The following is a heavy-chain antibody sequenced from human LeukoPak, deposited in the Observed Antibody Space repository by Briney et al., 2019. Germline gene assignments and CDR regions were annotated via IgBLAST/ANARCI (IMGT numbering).Heavy chain of an antibody. CDR1: GYTFTGYY. V-gene: IGHV1-2*02. D-gene: IGHD3-16*02. CDR3: ARGPVWGSYRYTPTLGW. Sequence: ASVKVSCKASGYTFTGYYMHWVRQAPGQGLEWMGWINPNSDGTNYAQKFQGRVTMTRDTSISTAYMELSRLRSDDTAVYYCARGPVWGSYRYTPTLGWWGQGTLVTVSS. CDR2: INPNSDGT. J-gene: IGHJ4*02.